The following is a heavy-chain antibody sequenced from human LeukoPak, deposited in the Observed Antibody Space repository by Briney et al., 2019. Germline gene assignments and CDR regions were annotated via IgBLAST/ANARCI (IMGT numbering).Heavy chain of an antibody. J-gene: IGHJ4*02. V-gene: IGHV3-53*01. D-gene: IGHD6-6*01. CDR2: IYSGGST. Sequence: QPGGSLRLSCAASGFTVSSNYMSWVRQAPGKGLEWVSVIYSGGSTYYADSVKGRFTISRDNSKNTLYLQMNSLRAEDTAVYYCARDSISDSSSPSRFDYWGQGTLVTVSS. CDR3: ARDSISDSSSPSRFDY. CDR1: GFTVSSNY.